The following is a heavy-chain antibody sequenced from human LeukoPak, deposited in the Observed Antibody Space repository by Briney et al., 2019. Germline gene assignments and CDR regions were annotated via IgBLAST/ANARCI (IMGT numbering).Heavy chain of an antibody. CDR2: IDNAGSIT. V-gene: IGHV3-74*03. J-gene: IGHJ4*02. CDR1: GFTFSNYW. CDR3: VRSAFHAGSGNYYDY. Sequence: GGSLRFSCAASGFTFSNYWIHWVRQAPGKGLVWVSRIDNAGSITTYADSVKGRFTISRDNAENTLYLQMNSLIVEDTAVYYCVRSAFHAGSGNYYDYWGQGTLVTVSS. D-gene: IGHD3-22*01.